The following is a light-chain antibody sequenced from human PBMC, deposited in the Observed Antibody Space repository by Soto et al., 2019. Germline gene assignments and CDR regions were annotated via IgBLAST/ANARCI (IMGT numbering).Light chain of an antibody. CDR1: SSDVGGNDY. CDR3: SSYSTTSTLV. V-gene: IGLV2-14*01. CDR2: EVN. Sequence: QSALTQPASVSGSPGQSVTISCNGASSDVGGNDYVSWYQQHPGKAPKLILYEVNNRPSGVSNHFSGSKSGNTASLIISGLQADDEADYYCSSYSTTSTLVFGSGTKLTVL. J-gene: IGLJ1*01.